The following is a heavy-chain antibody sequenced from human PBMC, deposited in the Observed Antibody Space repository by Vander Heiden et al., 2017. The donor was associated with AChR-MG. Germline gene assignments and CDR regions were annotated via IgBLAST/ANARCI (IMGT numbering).Heavy chain of an antibody. J-gene: IGHJ6*02. Sequence: QVQLVESGGGVVQPGRALRLSCAASGSTFSTYGIHCVRQAPGKGLEWVAVISYDGSNKYYADSVKGRFTISRDNSKNTLYLQMNRLRAEDTAVYYCAKDLPTGTTINYYYGMDVWGQGTTVTVSS. V-gene: IGHV3-30*18. CDR1: GSTFSTYG. CDR2: ISYDGSNK. CDR3: AKDLPTGTTINYYYGMDV. D-gene: IGHD1-1*01.